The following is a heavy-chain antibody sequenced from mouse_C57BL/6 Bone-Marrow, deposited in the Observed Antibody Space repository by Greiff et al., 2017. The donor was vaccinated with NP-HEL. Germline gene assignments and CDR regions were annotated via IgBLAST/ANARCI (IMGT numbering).Heavy chain of an antibody. CDR2: IYPGSGST. CDR1: GYTFTSYW. J-gene: IGHJ2*01. Sequence: QVQLPQPGAELVKPGASVKMSCKASGYTFTSYWITWVKQRPGQGLEWIGDIYPGSGSTNYNEKFKSKATLTVDTSSSTAYMQLSSLTSEDSAVYYCARWGGYYGSLYYFDYRGQGTTLTVSS. CDR3: ARWGGYYGSLYYFDY. V-gene: IGHV1-55*01. D-gene: IGHD1-1*01.